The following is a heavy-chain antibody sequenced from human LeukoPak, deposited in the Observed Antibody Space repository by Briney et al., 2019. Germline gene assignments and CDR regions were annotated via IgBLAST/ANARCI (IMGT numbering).Heavy chain of an antibody. V-gene: IGHV3-7*01. Sequence: GGSLRLSCAASGFTFSSFWMSWVRQAPGKGLEWVANIKEDGSEKYYVDSVRGRFSISRDNARNSQYLQMDSLRAEDTAVYYCAKDRRSITMVRGAAFDYWGQGTLVTVSS. D-gene: IGHD3-10*01. J-gene: IGHJ4*02. CDR3: AKDRRSITMVRGAAFDY. CDR2: IKEDGSEK. CDR1: GFTFSSFW.